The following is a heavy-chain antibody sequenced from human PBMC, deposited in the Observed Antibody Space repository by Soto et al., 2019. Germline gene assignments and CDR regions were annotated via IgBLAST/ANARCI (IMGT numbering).Heavy chain of an antibody. V-gene: IGHV3-23*01. D-gene: IGHD3-3*01. CDR1: GFTFSSYA. CDR2: ISGSGGST. J-gene: IGHJ4*02. CDR3: AKEVFPRGGNYYDFWSGYSFGEEYYFDY. Sequence: PGGSLRLSCAASGFTFSSYAMSWVRQAPGKGLEWVSAISGSGGSTYYADSVKGRFTISRDNSKNTLYLQMNSLRAEDTAVYYCAKEVFPRGGNYYDFWSGYSFGEEYYFDYWGQGTLVTVSS.